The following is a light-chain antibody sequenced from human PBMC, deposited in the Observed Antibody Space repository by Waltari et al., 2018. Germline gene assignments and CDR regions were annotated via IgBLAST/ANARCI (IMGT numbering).Light chain of an antibody. CDR3: CSYAGSSTFVVV. V-gene: IGLV2-23*02. Sequence: QSALTQPASVSGSPGQSITISCPGTSSDVGSYNLVSWYQQHPGKAPKLMIYEVSKRPSGVSNRFSGSKSGNTASLTISGLQAEDEADYYCCSYAGSSTFVVVFGGGTKLTVL. CDR1: SSDVGSYNL. J-gene: IGLJ2*01. CDR2: EVS.